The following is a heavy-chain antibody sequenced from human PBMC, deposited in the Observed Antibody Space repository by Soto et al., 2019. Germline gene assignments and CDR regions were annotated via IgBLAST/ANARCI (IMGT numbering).Heavy chain of an antibody. CDR2: ISYDGSNK. CDR1: GFTFSSYA. CDR3: ARSCYYGSGSQGGCLGY. D-gene: IGHD3-10*01. J-gene: IGHJ4*02. V-gene: IGHV3-30-3*01. Sequence: QVQLVESGGGVVQPGRSLRLSCAASGFTFSSYAMHWVRQAPGKGLEWVAVISYDGSNKYYADSVKGRFTISRDNSKNTLYLQMNSRRAEDTAVYYCARSCYYGSGSQGGCLGYWGQGTLVTVSS.